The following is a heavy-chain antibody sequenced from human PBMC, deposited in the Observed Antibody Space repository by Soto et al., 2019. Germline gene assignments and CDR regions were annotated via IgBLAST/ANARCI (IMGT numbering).Heavy chain of an antibody. Sequence: EVQLVESGGGLVQPGGSLRLSCAASGFTFSSYWMSWVRQAPGKGLEWVANIKQDGSEKYYVDSVKGRFTISRDNAKNSLYLQMNSLRAEDTAVYYCAKTEEYYSNYGGYYYYVDVWGKGTTVTVSS. CDR1: GFTFSSYW. CDR2: IKQDGSEK. CDR3: AKTEEYYSNYGGYYYYVDV. V-gene: IGHV3-7*01. D-gene: IGHD4-4*01. J-gene: IGHJ6*03.